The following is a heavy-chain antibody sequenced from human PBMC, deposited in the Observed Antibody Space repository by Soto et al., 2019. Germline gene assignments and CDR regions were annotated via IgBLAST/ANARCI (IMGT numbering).Heavy chain of an antibody. D-gene: IGHD3-3*01. CDR1: GFTFSSYS. Sequence: GGSLRLSCAATGFTFSSYSMNWVRQAPGKGLEWVSCITGSSNYINYEDSVKGRFTISRDNAKNSLYLQMNSLRAEDTAVYFCARGDPWSGNQIDYWGQGTLVTVSS. CDR2: ITGSSNYI. V-gene: IGHV3-21*01. CDR3: ARGDPWSGNQIDY. J-gene: IGHJ4*02.